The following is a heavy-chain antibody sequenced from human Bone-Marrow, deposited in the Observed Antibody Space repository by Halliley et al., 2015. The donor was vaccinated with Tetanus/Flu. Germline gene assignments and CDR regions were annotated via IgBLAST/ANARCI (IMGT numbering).Heavy chain of an antibody. CDR2: IYQCGAT. CDR1: GYSISNYVY. CDR3: ARDLRYNSRGYDS. D-gene: IGHD3-22*01. V-gene: IGHV4-38-2*02. J-gene: IGHJ4*02. Sequence: LRLSCRVSGYSISNYVYWAWIRQSPGKGLEWIGSIYQCGATYYNPSLQSRVTLSVDTSKNQFSLKLTSVAAADAAVYYCARDLRYNSRGYDSWGQGTLVTVSS.